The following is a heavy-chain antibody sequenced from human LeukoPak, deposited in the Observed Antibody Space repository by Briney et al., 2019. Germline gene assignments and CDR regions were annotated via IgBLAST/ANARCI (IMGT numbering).Heavy chain of an antibody. Sequence: GGSLRLSCAASGFTFSSYSMNWVRQAPGKGLEWVSSISSSSSYIYYADSVKDRFTISRDNAKNSLYLQMNSLRAEDTAVYYCARSHYYDSSGYYYLFDYWGQGTLVTVSS. CDR3: ARSHYYDSSGYYYLFDY. J-gene: IGHJ4*02. CDR1: GFTFSSYS. CDR2: ISSSSSYI. D-gene: IGHD3-22*01. V-gene: IGHV3-21*01.